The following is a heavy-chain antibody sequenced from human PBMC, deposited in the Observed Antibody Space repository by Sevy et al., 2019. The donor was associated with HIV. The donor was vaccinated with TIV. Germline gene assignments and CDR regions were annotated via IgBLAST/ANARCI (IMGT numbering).Heavy chain of an antibody. D-gene: IGHD5-18*01. Sequence: GGSLRLSCAASGFTFSSFWMSWVRQAPGKGLEWVANIKQDGSKKYYVDSVKGRSTIPRDNAKNSLYLQMTSLRAEDTAVYYCAREGTAMVIGIDYWGQGTLVTVSS. CDR2: IKQDGSKK. J-gene: IGHJ4*02. CDR3: AREGTAMVIGIDY. CDR1: GFTFSSFW. V-gene: IGHV3-7*01.